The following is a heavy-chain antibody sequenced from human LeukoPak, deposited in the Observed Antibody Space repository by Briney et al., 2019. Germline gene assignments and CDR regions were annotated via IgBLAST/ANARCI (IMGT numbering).Heavy chain of an antibody. Sequence: SETLSLTCTVSGGSIRIGGYYWSWIRQRSGKGLEFIGSVYYSGDTHNNPSLKSRLTISVDTSKNQFSLELSSVTAADTAVYYCARAKLYCSGGTCYSVWYFDYWGQGTLVTVSS. CDR2: VYYSGDT. V-gene: IGHV4-31*03. CDR3: ARAKLYCSGGTCYSVWYFDY. CDR1: GGSIRIGGYY. J-gene: IGHJ4*02. D-gene: IGHD2-15*01.